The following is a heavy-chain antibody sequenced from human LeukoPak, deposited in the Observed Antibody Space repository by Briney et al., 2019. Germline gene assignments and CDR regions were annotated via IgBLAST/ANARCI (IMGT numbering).Heavy chain of an antibody. V-gene: IGHV3-23*01. D-gene: IGHD6-13*01. Sequence: GGSLRLSCAASGFTFSSYAMSWVRQAPGKGLEWVSAISGSGGSTYYADSVKGRFTIYRDNSKNTLYLQMNSLRAEDTAVYYCAKEKAAAGTLDWFDPWGQGTLVTVSS. CDR3: AKEKAAAGTLDWFDP. J-gene: IGHJ5*02. CDR1: GFTFSSYA. CDR2: ISGSGGST.